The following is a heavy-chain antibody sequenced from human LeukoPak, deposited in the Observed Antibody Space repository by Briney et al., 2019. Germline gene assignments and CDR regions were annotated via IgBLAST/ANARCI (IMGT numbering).Heavy chain of an antibody. Sequence: GASVKVSCKASGYTFTSYYMHWVRQAPGQGLEWMGWINPNSGGTNYAQKFQGRVTMTRDTSISTAYMELSRLRSDDTAVYYCAREPHDSYYYDITGDGAFDIWGQGTMVTVSS. CDR1: GYTFTSYY. J-gene: IGHJ3*02. CDR3: AREPHDSYYYDITGDGAFDI. D-gene: IGHD3-22*01. CDR2: INPNSGGT. V-gene: IGHV1-2*02.